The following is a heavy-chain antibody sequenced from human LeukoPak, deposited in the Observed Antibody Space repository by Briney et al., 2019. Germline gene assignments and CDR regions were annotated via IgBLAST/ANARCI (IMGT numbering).Heavy chain of an antibody. CDR3: ARGDLTYYYYYMDV. J-gene: IGHJ6*03. V-gene: IGHV4-34*01. CDR1: GGSFSGYY. CDR2: INHSGST. Sequence: SETLSPTCAVYGGSFSGYYWSWIRQPPGKGLEWIGEINHSGSTNYNPSLKSRVTISVDTSKNQFSLKLSSVTAADTAVYYCARGDLTYYYYYMDVWGKGTTVTLSS.